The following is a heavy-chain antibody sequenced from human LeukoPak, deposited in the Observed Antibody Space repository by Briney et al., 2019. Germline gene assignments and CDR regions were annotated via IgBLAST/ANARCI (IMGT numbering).Heavy chain of an antibody. CDR2: INHSGST. J-gene: IGHJ6*03. D-gene: IGHD4-17*01. CDR3: ARAYGDYRYYYYHMDV. V-gene: IGHV4-38-2*02. Sequence: SETLSLTCTVSGYSISSGYYWSWIRQRPGKGLEWIGEINHSGSTNYNPSLKSRVTISVDTSKNQFSLRVSSVTAADTAVYYCARAYGDYRYYYYHMDVWGKGTTVTVSS. CDR1: GYSISSGYY.